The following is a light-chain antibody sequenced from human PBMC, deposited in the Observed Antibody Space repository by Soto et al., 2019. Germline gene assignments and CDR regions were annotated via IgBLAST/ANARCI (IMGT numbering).Light chain of an antibody. CDR2: QDS. Sequence: SYELTQPPSVSVSPGQTASITCSGDKLGDKYAYWYQQKPGQSPVMVIYQDSKRPSGIPERLSGSNSGNTATLTISGTQAMDEADYYCQVCDSSTVVFGGGTKHTVL. CDR1: KLGDKY. J-gene: IGLJ2*01. CDR3: QVCDSSTVV. V-gene: IGLV3-1*01.